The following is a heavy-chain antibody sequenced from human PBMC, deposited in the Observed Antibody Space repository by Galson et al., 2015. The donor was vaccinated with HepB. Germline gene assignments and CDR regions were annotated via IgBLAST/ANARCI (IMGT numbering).Heavy chain of an antibody. J-gene: IGHJ4*02. D-gene: IGHD3-10*01. CDR3: AGPMVRGVANFDY. CDR1: GGSISSSSYY. Sequence: ETLSLTCTVSGGSISSSSYYWGWIRQPPGKGLEWIGSIYYSGSTYYNPSLKSRVTISVDTSKNQFSLKLSSVTAADTAVYYCAGPMVRGVANFDYWGQGTLVTVSS. V-gene: IGHV4-39*01. CDR2: IYYSGST.